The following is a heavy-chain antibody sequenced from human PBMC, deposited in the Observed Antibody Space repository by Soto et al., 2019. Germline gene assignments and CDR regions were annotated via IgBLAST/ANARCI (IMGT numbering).Heavy chain of an antibody. CDR2: ISSSSSYI. Sequence: GGSLRLSCAASGFTFSSYSMNWVRQAPGKGLEWVSSISSSSSYIYYADSVKGRFTISRDNAKNSLYLQMNSLRAEDTAVYYCAREQDFRYYYGMDVWGQGTTVTVSS. J-gene: IGHJ6*02. CDR1: GFTFSSYS. D-gene: IGHD2-15*01. V-gene: IGHV3-21*01. CDR3: AREQDFRYYYGMDV.